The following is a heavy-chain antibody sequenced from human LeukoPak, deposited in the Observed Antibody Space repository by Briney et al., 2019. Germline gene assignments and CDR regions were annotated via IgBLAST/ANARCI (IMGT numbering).Heavy chain of an antibody. CDR3: VKRLTNYFDY. CDR1: VFIFSSYA. Sequence: GGSLRLSCSASVFIFSSYAMHWVRQAPGKGLEFVSGISSNGGSTYYADSVKARFTMSRDNSKNALYLQMSSLRAEDTAVYYYVKRLTNYFDYWGQGTLVTVSS. D-gene: IGHD4/OR15-4a*01. CDR2: ISSNGGST. J-gene: IGHJ4*02. V-gene: IGHV3-64D*06.